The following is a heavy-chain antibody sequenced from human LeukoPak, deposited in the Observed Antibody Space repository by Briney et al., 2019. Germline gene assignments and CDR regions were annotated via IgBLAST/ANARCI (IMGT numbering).Heavy chain of an antibody. J-gene: IGHJ4*02. CDR3: ARGRGGAAFDD. CDR1: GYSFTGYL. CDR2: SNPNSGDT. Sequence: ASVKVSCKTSGYSFTGYLVHWVRQAPGQGLEWMGWSNPNSGDTNSAQKFQGRVTMTRDTSISTAYMEVSSLRSDDTAVYYCARGRGGAAFDDWGQGTLVTVSS. V-gene: IGHV1-2*02. D-gene: IGHD3-16*01.